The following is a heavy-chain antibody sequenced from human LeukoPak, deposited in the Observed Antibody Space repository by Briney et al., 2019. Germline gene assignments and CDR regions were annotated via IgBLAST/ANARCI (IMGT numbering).Heavy chain of an antibody. D-gene: IGHD3-16*01. J-gene: IGHJ4*02. CDR3: ARAHYGTASPAGDL. V-gene: IGHV4-34*01. Sequence: SETLSLTCAVYGGSLSGYYWSWIRQPPGRGLEWIGEINRSGSANYNPSLKSRVTVSVDTSKNQFSLKLSSVTAADTAVYYCARAHYGTASPAGDLWGQGTLVTVSS. CDR1: GGSLSGYY. CDR2: INRSGSA.